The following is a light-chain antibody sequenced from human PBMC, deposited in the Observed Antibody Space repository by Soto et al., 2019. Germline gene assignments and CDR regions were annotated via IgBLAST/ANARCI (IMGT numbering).Light chain of an antibody. CDR2: GAS. J-gene: IGKJ5*01. Sequence: EILLTQSPGTLSLSAGERATLSCRASQSVSNNYLAWYQQKPGHAPSLLIYGASNRATGIPDRFSGSGSGTGFTLTISRLDPEDSAVYYCQQYGSSGTFGQGTRLEIK. CDR3: QQYGSSGT. V-gene: IGKV3-20*01. CDR1: QSVSNNY.